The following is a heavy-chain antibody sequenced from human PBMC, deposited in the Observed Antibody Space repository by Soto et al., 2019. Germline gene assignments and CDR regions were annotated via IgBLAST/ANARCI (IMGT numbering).Heavy chain of an antibody. Sequence: ASVKVSCKASGGTFSSYTSSWVRQAPGQGLEWMGRIIPILGIANYAQKFQGRVTITADKSTSTAYMELSSLRSEDTAVYYCARDQSFDRSYYYGIDVWGQGTTVTVSS. CDR2: IIPILGIA. D-gene: IGHD3-10*01. J-gene: IGHJ6*02. V-gene: IGHV1-69*04. CDR1: GGTFSSYT. CDR3: ARDQSFDRSYYYGIDV.